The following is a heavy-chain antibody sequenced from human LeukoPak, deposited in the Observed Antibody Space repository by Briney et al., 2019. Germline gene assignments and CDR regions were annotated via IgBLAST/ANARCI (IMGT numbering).Heavy chain of an antibody. V-gene: IGHV3-48*04. CDR1: GFTFSSYI. CDR2: ISSSSSTI. CDR3: ASTGRYSTSTSCSNYFHY. Sequence: GGSLRLSCAASGFTFSSYIMNWVRQAPGKGLEWVSYISSSSSTIYYADSVKGRFTLSRDNTKNSLYLQMNSLRAEDTAVYYCASTGRYSTSTSCSNYFHYWGQGTLVTVSS. D-gene: IGHD2-2*01. J-gene: IGHJ4*02.